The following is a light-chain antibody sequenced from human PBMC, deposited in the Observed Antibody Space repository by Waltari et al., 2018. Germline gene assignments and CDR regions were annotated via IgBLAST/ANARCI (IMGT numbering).Light chain of an antibody. CDR1: DSNIEDNY. V-gene: IGLV1-51*01. CDR3: QTWDSSLSAVV. Sequence: QSVLTQPPSVSAAPGQKVTISCSGSDSNIEDNYVAWYQQFPGTAPKLLIYENNKRPSGIPDRFAGAKSGTSATLGITGLQTGDEAVYYCQTWDSSLSAVVFGGGTKLTVL. J-gene: IGLJ2*01. CDR2: ENN.